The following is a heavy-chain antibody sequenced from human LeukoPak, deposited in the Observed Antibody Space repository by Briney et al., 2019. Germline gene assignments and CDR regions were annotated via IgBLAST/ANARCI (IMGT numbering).Heavy chain of an antibody. V-gene: IGHV1-69*04. Sequence: ASVKCTCKASGRTFSSYSTSWVRQAPGQGLGWMGRIIPILGIANYAQKFQGRVTITADKSTSTAYMELSSLRSEDTAVYYCAREEVVVAATMGFDYWGQGTLVTVSS. CDR3: AREEVVVAATMGFDY. J-gene: IGHJ4*02. CDR1: GRTFSSYS. CDR2: IIPILGIA. D-gene: IGHD2-15*01.